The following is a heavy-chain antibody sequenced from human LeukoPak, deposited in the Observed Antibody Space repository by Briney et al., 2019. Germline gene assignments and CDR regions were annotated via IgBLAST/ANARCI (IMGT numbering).Heavy chain of an antibody. CDR3: ARHTFSPANGGKRARDYDY. J-gene: IGHJ4*02. CDR2: IYPGDSDT. Sequence: GESLKISCKGSGYSFTSYWIGWVRQMPGKGLEWMGIIYPGDSDTRYSLSFQGQVTISADKSISTAYLQWSSLKASDTAMYYCARHTFSPANGGKRARDYDYWGQGTLVTVSS. D-gene: IGHD4-23*01. V-gene: IGHV5-51*01. CDR1: GYSFTSYW.